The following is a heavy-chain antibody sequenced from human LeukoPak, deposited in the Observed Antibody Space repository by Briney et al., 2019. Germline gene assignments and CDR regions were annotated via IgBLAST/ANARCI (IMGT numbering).Heavy chain of an antibody. CDR2: IYSGSST. V-gene: IGHV3-53*01. J-gene: IGHJ4*02. Sequence: GGSLRLSCAASGFTVSSSYMTWVRQAPGKGLEWVSVIYSGSSTYYADSVKGRFTISRDNSKNTLYLQMNSLRAEDTAVYYCARAPSYDFWSGYLDYWGQGTLVTVSP. D-gene: IGHD3-3*01. CDR1: GFTVSSSY. CDR3: ARAPSYDFWSGYLDY.